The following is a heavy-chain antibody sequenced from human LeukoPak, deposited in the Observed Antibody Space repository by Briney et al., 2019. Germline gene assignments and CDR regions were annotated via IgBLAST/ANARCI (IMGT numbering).Heavy chain of an antibody. Sequence: PGGSLRLSCAASGFTFSSYAMSWVRQAPGKGLEWVSAISGSGGSTYYADSVKGRFTISRDNSKNTLYLQMNSLRAEDTAVYYCARDNLFPYYYGMDVWGQGTTVTVSS. CDR1: GFTFSSYA. J-gene: IGHJ6*02. CDR3: ARDNLFPYYYGMDV. CDR2: ISGSGGST. V-gene: IGHV3-23*01.